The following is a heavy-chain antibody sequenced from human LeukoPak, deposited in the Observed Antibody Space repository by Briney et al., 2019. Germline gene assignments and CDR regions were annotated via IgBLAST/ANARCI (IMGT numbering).Heavy chain of an antibody. CDR2: IYSGGST. CDR3: ARGYFYDSSVGY. CDR1: GFTVSSNY. V-gene: IGHV3-66*01. J-gene: IGHJ4*02. Sequence: GGSLRLSCAASGFTVSSNYMTWVRQAPGKGLEWVSVIYSGGSTYYADSVKGRFTISRDNSKNTVYLQMNSLRAEDTAVYYCARGYFYDSSVGYWGQGTLVTVSS. D-gene: IGHD3-22*01.